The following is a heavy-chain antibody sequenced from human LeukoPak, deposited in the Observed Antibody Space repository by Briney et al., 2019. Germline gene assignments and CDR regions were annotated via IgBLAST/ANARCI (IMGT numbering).Heavy chain of an antibody. Sequence: ASVKVSCKASGYTFTGYYLHWVRQAPGQGLEWMGWMNPNSGDTKYAQKFQGRVSMTRDTSISTASMELTRLRSDDTTVYYCEREPGDGGYDYFDYWGQGSLVTVSS. CDR1: GYTFTGYY. D-gene: IGHD5-12*01. J-gene: IGHJ4*02. CDR2: MNPNSGDT. CDR3: EREPGDGGYDYFDY. V-gene: IGHV1-2*02.